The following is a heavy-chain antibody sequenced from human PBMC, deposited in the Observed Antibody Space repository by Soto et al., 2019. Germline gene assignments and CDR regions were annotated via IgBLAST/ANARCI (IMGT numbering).Heavy chain of an antibody. CDR2: INPSGGAT. CDR1: GYTFTNHN. D-gene: IGHD3-10*01. Sequence: ASLKVSCKAAGYTFTNHNMHWVRQAPGQVLEWVGTINPSGGATGYAQKFQGRGTMTRDTSTSTVYMELRSLTSEDTAVSYCAREESASGSFPEPWGQGTLVTVSS. J-gene: IGHJ5*02. CDR3: AREESASGSFPEP. V-gene: IGHV1-46*01.